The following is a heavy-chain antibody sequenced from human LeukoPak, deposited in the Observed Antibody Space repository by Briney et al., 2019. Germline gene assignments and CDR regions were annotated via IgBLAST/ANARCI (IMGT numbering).Heavy chain of an antibody. CDR3: ARHYCSGGSCWFDP. J-gene: IGHJ5*02. D-gene: IGHD2-15*01. V-gene: IGHV4-30-4*01. CDR2: IYYSGST. Sequence: SETLSLTCTVSGGSISSGDYYWSWIRQPPGKGLEWIGYIYYSGSTYYNPSLKSRVTISVDTSKNQFSLKLSSVTAADTAVYYCARHYCSGGSCWFDPWGQGTLVTVSS. CDR1: GGSISSGDYY.